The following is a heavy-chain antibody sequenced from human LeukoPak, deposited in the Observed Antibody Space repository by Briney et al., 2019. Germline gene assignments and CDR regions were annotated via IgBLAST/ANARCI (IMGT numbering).Heavy chain of an antibody. CDR1: GGSISSNY. Sequence: SETLPLTCTVSGGSISSNYWSWIRQPPGKGLEWIGYIYYSGSTNYNPSLKSRVTISVDTSKNHFSLRLSSVTAADTAVYYCARLTSSSSGSSFDYWGQGTLVTVSS. D-gene: IGHD6-13*01. V-gene: IGHV4-59*08. CDR3: ARLTSSSSGSSFDY. CDR2: IYYSGST. J-gene: IGHJ4*02.